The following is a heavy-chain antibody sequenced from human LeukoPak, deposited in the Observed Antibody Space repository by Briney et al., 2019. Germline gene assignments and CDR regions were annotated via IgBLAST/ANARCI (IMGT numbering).Heavy chain of an antibody. CDR2: IYYSGST. V-gene: IGHV4-59*12. CDR1: GGSISSYY. Sequence: SSETLSLTCTVSGGSISSYYWSWIRQPPGKGLEWIGYIYYSGSTNYNPSLKSRVTISVDTSKNQFSLKLSSVTAADTAVYYCARESEMATIGGFDYWGQGTLVTVSS. J-gene: IGHJ4*02. CDR3: ARESEMATIGGFDY. D-gene: IGHD5-24*01.